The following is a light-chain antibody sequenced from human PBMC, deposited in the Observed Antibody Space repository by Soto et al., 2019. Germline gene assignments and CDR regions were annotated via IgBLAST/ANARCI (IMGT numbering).Light chain of an antibody. V-gene: IGKV3-15*01. CDR2: GAS. J-gene: IGKJ4*01. CDR3: QQYSSWVT. Sequence: EIVMTQSPVTLSLSPGDTATLSCRASQSITSNLAWYQQKPGHPPILVIYGASTRATGIPARFSGSGSATEFTLTISNLQSEDFAVYYCQQYSSWVTFGGGTQVEIE. CDR1: QSITSN.